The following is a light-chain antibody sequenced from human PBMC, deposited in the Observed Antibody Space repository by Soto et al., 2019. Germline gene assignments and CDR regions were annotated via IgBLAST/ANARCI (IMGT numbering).Light chain of an antibody. CDR1: QSVNSN. Sequence: EIVMTQSPATLSVSPGERATHSCRASQSVNSNYLAWYQHKPGQAPRLLIYGISKRATDIPDRFSGSGSGTEFTLTISSLQPEDFATYYCQQHGQWPITFGQGTRLEI. J-gene: IGKJ5*01. V-gene: IGKV3D-15*01. CDR2: GIS. CDR3: QQHGQWPIT.